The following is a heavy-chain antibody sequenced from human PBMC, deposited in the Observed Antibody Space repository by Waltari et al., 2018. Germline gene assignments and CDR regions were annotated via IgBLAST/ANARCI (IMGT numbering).Heavy chain of an antibody. J-gene: IGHJ4*02. CDR1: GYPFTSNW. D-gene: IGHD6-6*01. V-gene: IGHV5-51*01. CDR3: ARQSSQSLDY. CDR2: LFPADSDT. Sequence: EVQLVQSGAEVKKPGESLKISCKASGYPFTSNWIGWVRQLPGKGLEWMGILFPADSDTRYSPSFQGQVTISVDKSVSTAYLQWSSLKASDTAMYYCARQSSQSLDYWGQGTLVTVSS.